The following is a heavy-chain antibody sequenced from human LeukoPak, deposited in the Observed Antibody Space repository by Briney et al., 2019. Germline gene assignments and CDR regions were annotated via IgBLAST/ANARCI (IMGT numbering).Heavy chain of an antibody. J-gene: IGHJ4*02. D-gene: IGHD2-15*01. CDR1: GYTFTGYY. CDR2: INPNSGGA. V-gene: IGHV1-2*06. CDR3: ARDCSGGSCYSGYDY. Sequence: ASVKVSCKASGYTFTGYYMHWVRQAPGQGLEWMGRINPNSGGANYAQKFQGRVTMTRDTSISTAYMELSRLRSDDTAVHYCARDCSGGSCYSGYDYWGQGTLVTVSS.